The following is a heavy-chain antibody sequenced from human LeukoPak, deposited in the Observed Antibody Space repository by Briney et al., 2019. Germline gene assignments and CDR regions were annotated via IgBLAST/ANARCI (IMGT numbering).Heavy chain of an antibody. J-gene: IGHJ6*02. CDR3: AKALSVTRPSYYYYYYGMDV. CDR2: ISYDGSNK. D-gene: IGHD4-17*01. Sequence: GGSLRLSCAASGFTFSSYAMHWVRQAPGKGLEWVAVISYDGSNKYYADSVKGRFTISRDNSKNTLYLQMNSLRAEDTAVYYCAKALSVTRPSYYYYYYGMDVWGQGTTVTVSS. CDR1: GFTFSSYA. V-gene: IGHV3-30-3*01.